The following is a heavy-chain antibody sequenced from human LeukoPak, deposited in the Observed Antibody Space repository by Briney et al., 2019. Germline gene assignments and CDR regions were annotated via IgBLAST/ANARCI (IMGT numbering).Heavy chain of an antibody. CDR3: ARAVYWEGAFDI. V-gene: IGHV1-2*02. D-gene: IGHD1-26*01. CDR1: GYTFTGYY. Sequence: GASVKVSCKASGYTFTGYYMHWVRQAPGQGLEWMGWISPNSGGTNYAQKFQGRVTMTRDTSISTAYMELSRLRSDDTAVYYCARAVYWEGAFDIWGQGTMVTVSS. J-gene: IGHJ3*02. CDR2: ISPNSGGT.